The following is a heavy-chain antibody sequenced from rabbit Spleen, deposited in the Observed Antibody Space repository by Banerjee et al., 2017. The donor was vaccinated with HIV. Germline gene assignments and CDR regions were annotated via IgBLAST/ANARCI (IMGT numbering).Heavy chain of an antibody. CDR2: IDPVFSNT. D-gene: IGHD1-1*01. Sequence: QLKESGGGLVQPGGSLKLSCKASGFDFSSYGMSWVRQAPGKGLEWIGYIDPVFSNTYYASWVNGRFTISSHNAQNTLYLQLNSLTVADTATYFCARDLDGVIGWNFGWWGPGTLVTVS. CDR1: GFDFSSYG. V-gene: IGHV1S7*01. CDR3: ARDLDGVIGWNFGW. J-gene: IGHJ4*01.